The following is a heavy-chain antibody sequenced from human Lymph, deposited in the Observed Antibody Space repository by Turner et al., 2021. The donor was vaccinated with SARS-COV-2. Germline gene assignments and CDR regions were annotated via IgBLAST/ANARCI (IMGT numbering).Heavy chain of an antibody. CDR2: IYSGGST. D-gene: IGHD3-3*01. Sequence: EVQLVESGGGLIQPGGSLRLSCAASGLTVSSSYMSWVRQAPGKGLEWVSVIYSGGSTYSADSVKGRFTISRDNSKNTLYLQMNSLRAEDTAVYYCARDLMEVGGMDVWGQGTTVTVSS. V-gene: IGHV3-53*01. CDR1: GLTVSSSY. J-gene: IGHJ6*02. CDR3: ARDLMEVGGMDV.